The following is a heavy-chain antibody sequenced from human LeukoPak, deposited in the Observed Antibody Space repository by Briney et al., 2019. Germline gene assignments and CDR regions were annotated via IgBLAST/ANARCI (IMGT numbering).Heavy chain of an antibody. CDR3: ARTTGPPYSSSWLDY. Sequence: ASVTVSFKSSGYTFTSYGISWVRQAPGQGLEWMGWISAYNGNTNYAQKLQGRVTMTTDTSTSTAYMELRSLRSDDTAVYYCARTTGPPYSSSWLDYWGQGTLVTVSS. J-gene: IGHJ4*02. CDR2: ISAYNGNT. D-gene: IGHD6-13*01. V-gene: IGHV1-18*01. CDR1: GYTFTSYG.